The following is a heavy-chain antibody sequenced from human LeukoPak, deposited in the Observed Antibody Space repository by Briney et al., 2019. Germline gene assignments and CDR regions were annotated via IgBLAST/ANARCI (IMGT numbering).Heavy chain of an antibody. V-gene: IGHV4-61*05. D-gene: IGHD6-6*01. J-gene: IGHJ6*03. CDR3: ARVGIAARNYYYYYMDV. CDR2: IYYSGST. CDR1: GGSISSSSYY. Sequence: SETLSLTCTVSGGSISSSSYYWGWIRQPPGKGLEWIGYIYYSGSTNYNPSLKSRVTISVDTSKNQFSLKLSSVTAADTAVYYCARVGIAARNYYYYYMDVWGKGTTVTVSS.